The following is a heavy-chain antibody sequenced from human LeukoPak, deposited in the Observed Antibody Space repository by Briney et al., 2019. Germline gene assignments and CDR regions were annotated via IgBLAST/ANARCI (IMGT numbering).Heavy chain of an antibody. CDR1: GGSFSGYY. D-gene: IGHD5-18*01. CDR2: INHSGST. V-gene: IGHV4-34*01. Sequence: SETLSLTCAVYGGSFSGYYWSWIRQPPGKGLEWIGEINHSGSTNYNPSLKSRVTISVDTSKNQFSLKLSSVTAADTAVYYCARLVRDTATGYWYFDLWGRGTLVTVSS. J-gene: IGHJ2*01. CDR3: ARLVRDTATGYWYFDL.